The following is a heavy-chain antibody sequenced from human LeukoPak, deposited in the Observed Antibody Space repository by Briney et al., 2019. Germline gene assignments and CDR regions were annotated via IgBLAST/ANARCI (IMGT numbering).Heavy chain of an antibody. J-gene: IGHJ4*02. V-gene: IGHV4-34*01. CDR1: GGSFSGYY. CDR2: INHSGST. Sequence: NPSETLSLTCAVYGGSFSGYYWSWIRQPPGKGLEWIGEINHSGSTNYNPSLKSRVTISVDTSKNQFSLKLSSVTAADTAVYYCARGTRHYVWGSYRSYYFDYRGQGTLVTVSS. D-gene: IGHD3-16*02. CDR3: ARGTRHYVWGSYRSYYFDY.